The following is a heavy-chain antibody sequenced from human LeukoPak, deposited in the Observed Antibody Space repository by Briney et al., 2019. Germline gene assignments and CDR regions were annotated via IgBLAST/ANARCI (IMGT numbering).Heavy chain of an antibody. CDR1: GFTFDDYA. CDR2: ISWNSGSI. Sequence: SLRLSCAASGFTFDDYAMHWVRQAPGKGLEWVSGISWNSGSIGYADSVKGRFTISRDNAKNSLYLQMNSLRAEDTALYYCAKMFDSSGYYPFDYWGQGTLVTVSS. J-gene: IGHJ4*02. D-gene: IGHD3-22*01. CDR3: AKMFDSSGYYPFDY. V-gene: IGHV3-9*01.